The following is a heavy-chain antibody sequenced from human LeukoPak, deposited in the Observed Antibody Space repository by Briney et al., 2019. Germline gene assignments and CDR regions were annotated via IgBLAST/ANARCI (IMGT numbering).Heavy chain of an antibody. CDR2: ISYDGSNK. D-gene: IGHD3-22*01. J-gene: IGHJ4*02. V-gene: IGHV3-30*18. CDR1: GFTFSSYG. CDR3: AKFENYYDSSGYDFDY. Sequence: PGRSLRLSCAASGFTFSSYGMHWVRQAPGKGLEWVAVISYDGSNKYYADSVKGRFTISRGNSKNTLYLQMNSLRAEDTAVYYCAKFENYYDSSGYDFDYWGQGTLVTVSS.